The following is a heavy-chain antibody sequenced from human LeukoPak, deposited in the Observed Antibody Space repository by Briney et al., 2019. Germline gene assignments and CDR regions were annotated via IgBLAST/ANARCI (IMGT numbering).Heavy chain of an antibody. Sequence: PGGSLRLSCAASGFVFTGFAMSWVRQAPGRGLEWVANIKQDGSEKYYVDSVKGRFTISRDNAKNSLYLQMNSLRAEDTAVYYCATEYCTNGVCYIREYFQHWGQGTLVTVSS. J-gene: IGHJ1*01. CDR1: GFVFTGFA. CDR2: IKQDGSEK. D-gene: IGHD2-8*01. CDR3: ATEYCTNGVCYIREYFQH. V-gene: IGHV3-7*01.